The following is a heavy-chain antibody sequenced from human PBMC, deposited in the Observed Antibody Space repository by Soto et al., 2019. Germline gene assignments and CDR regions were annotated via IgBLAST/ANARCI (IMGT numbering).Heavy chain of an antibody. CDR1: GYTFTSYA. V-gene: IGHV1-3*01. CDR3: ARDSVAAGIFDY. D-gene: IGHD6-13*01. Sequence: GASVKVSCKASGYTFTSYAMHWVRQAPGQRLEWMGWINAGNGNTKYSQKFQGRVTITRDTSASTAYMELSSLRSEDTAVYYCARDSVAAGIFDYWGQGTLVTVSS. J-gene: IGHJ4*02. CDR2: INAGNGNT.